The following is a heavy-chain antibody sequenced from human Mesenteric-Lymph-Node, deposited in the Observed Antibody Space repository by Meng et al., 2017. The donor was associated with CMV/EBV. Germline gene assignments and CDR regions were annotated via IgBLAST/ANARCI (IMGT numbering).Heavy chain of an antibody. Sequence: VHRQQWGAGLLNPSETSHLTRAVWGGSFSGYNGSWIRPPPGKGLEWIGEINHSGSTNYNPSLKSRLPISVDTSKNQFSLKLSSVTAADTAVYYCARHQRWLKSEGGFNYWGQGTLVTVSS. CDR1: GGSFSGYN. D-gene: IGHD4-23*01. CDR3: ARHQRWLKSEGGFNY. J-gene: IGHJ4*02. CDR2: INHSGST. V-gene: IGHV4-34*01.